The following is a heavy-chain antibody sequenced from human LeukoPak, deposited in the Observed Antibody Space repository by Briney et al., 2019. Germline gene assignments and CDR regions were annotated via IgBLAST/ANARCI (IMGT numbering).Heavy chain of an antibody. CDR2: IKQDGSEK. CDR1: EFTFFTYS. Sequence: GSLRLSCAASEFTFFTYSMSWVRQAPGKGLEWVANIKQDGSEKYYVDSVKGRFTISRDNAKNSLYLQMNSLRVEDTAMYYCARDGLRRPPTPYCGGDCPLDYWGQGTLVSVSS. CDR3: ARDGLRRPPTPYCGGDCPLDY. J-gene: IGHJ4*02. D-gene: IGHD2-21*02. V-gene: IGHV3-7*03.